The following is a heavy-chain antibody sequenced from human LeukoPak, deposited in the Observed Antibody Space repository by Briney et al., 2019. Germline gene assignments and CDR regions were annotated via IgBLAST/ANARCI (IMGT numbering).Heavy chain of an antibody. D-gene: IGHD5-24*01. CDR2: IMPIFGTA. CDR3: ARSKEKGRDGYNYLYY. CDR1: GGTFSSYA. V-gene: IGHV1-69*05. J-gene: IGHJ4*02. Sequence: SVKVSCKASGGTFSSYAISWVRQARGQGLEWMGGIMPIFGTANYAQKFQGRVTITTDESTSTAYMELSSLRSEDTAVYYCARSKEKGRDGYNYLYYWGQGTLVTVSS.